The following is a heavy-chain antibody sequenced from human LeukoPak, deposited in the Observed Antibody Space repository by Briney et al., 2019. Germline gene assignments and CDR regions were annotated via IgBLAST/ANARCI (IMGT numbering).Heavy chain of an antibody. CDR2: IFSGDST. CDR1: GISVDGNY. Sequence: GGSLRLSCEVSGISVDGNYITWVRQVPGRGLEWVALIFSGDSTDYPDSVKGRFTISRDKSKNTLHLQMDSLRPEDTAMYYCALTECIDMRGYSYFDYWGQGALVTVSS. J-gene: IGHJ4*02. D-gene: IGHD3-22*01. V-gene: IGHV3-53*01. CDR3: ALTECIDMRGYSYFDY.